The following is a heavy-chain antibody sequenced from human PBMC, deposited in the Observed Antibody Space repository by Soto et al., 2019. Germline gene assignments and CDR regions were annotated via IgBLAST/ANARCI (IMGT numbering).Heavy chain of an antibody. Sequence: QVQLVESGGGVVQPGRSLRLSCAASGFTFSSYGMHWVRQAPGKGLEWVAVIWYDGSNKYYADSVKGRFTISRDNSKNTLYLQMNSLRAEDTAVYYCARDSSYYYGSGSWFEPWGQGTLVTVSS. CDR1: GFTFSSYG. CDR2: IWYDGSNK. V-gene: IGHV3-33*01. D-gene: IGHD3-10*01. J-gene: IGHJ5*02. CDR3: ARDSSYYYGSGSWFEP.